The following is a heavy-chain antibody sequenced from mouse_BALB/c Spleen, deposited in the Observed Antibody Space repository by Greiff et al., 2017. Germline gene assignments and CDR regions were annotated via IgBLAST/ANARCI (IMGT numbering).Heavy chain of an antibody. V-gene: IGHV2-9*02. Sequence: VQLVESGPGLVAPSQSLSITCTVSGFSLTSYGVHWVRQPPGKGLEWLGVIWAGGSTNYNSALMSRLSISKDNSKSQVFLKMNSLQTDDTAMYYCARHYYGNYYAMDYWGQGTSVTVSS. CDR1: GFSLTSYG. CDR3: ARHYYGNYYAMDY. J-gene: IGHJ4*01. CDR2: IWAGGST. D-gene: IGHD1-2*01.